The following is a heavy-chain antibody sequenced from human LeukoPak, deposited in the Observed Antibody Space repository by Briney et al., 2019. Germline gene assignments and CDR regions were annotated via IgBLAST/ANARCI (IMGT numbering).Heavy chain of an antibody. Sequence: GGSLRLSCAASGFTFSSYAMSWVRQAPGKGLEWVSSISSSSSYIYYADSVKGRFTISRDNAKNSLYLQMNSLRAEDTAVYYCARDLAFGPPHVAPFDPWGQGTLVTVSS. CDR3: ARDLAFGPPHVAPFDP. CDR1: GFTFSSYA. V-gene: IGHV3-21*01. CDR2: ISSSSSYI. J-gene: IGHJ5*02. D-gene: IGHD2/OR15-2a*01.